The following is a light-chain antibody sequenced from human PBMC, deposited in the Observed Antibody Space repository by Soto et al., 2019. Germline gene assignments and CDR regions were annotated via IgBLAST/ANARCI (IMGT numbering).Light chain of an antibody. J-gene: IGKJ2*01. Sequence: DIQMTQSPSTLSASVGDRVTITCRASQSISWSLAWYQQKPGKAPKLLIYRASSLESVVPSRFSGSGSGTEFTLNVSRLQPDDFETYYCQQYGSHPNTFGQGTRLEIK. CDR2: RAS. V-gene: IGKV1-5*03. CDR3: QQYGSHPNT. CDR1: QSISWS.